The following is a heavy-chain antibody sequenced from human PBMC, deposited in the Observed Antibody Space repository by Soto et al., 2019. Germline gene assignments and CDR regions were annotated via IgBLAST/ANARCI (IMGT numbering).Heavy chain of an antibody. Sequence: GGSLRLSCAASGFTFSSYAMSWVRQAPGKGLEWVSAISGSGGSPYYADSVKGRFTISRDNSKNTLYLQMNSLRAEDTAVYYCARNSHWVLRYFDWSRLSFDYWGQGTLVTVSS. CDR2: ISGSGGSP. J-gene: IGHJ4*02. V-gene: IGHV3-23*01. CDR3: ARNSHWVLRYFDWSRLSFDY. CDR1: GFTFSSYA. D-gene: IGHD3-9*01.